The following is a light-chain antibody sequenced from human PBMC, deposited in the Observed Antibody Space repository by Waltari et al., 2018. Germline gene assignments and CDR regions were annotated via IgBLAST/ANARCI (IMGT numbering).Light chain of an antibody. CDR2: GAS. Sequence: IVLTQSPDTLSLSPGQRATLPCRASQTINNNFLVWYQQTPGQAPRLIIHGASSRATGFPDRFSGSGSGTDFTLTINSLKPEDSAVYYCQQYDGSVLTFGGGTKVEI. J-gene: IGKJ4*01. CDR3: QQYDGSVLT. V-gene: IGKV3-20*01. CDR1: QTINNNF.